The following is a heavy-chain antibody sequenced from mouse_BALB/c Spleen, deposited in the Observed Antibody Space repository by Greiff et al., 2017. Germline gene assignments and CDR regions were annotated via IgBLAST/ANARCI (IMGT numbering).Heavy chain of an antibody. CDR2: ISTYYGDA. V-gene: IGHV1S137*01. CDR3: SRWGEFAY. J-gene: IGHJ3*01. CDR1: GYTFTDYA. Sequence: QVQLKQSGAELVRPGVSVKISCKGSGYTFTDYAMHWVKQSHAKSLEWIGVISTYYGDASYNQKFKGKATMTVDKSSSTAYMQLSSLTSEDSAVYYCSRWGEFAYWGQGTLVTVSA.